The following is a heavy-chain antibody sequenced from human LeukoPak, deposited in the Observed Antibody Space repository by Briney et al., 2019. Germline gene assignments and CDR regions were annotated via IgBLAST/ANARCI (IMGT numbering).Heavy chain of an antibody. J-gene: IGHJ3*01. Sequence: SETLSLTCTVSGGSISSYYWSWIRQPPGKGLEWIGYIYYSGSTNYNPSLKSRVTMSIDTSTNHVSLRLRSVTAADTAMYFCVREASTSYYDSSGYYRQAETFDVWGLGTMVTVSS. D-gene: IGHD3-22*01. CDR3: VREASTSYYDSSGYYRQAETFDV. CDR2: IYYSGST. CDR1: GGSISSYY. V-gene: IGHV4-59*01.